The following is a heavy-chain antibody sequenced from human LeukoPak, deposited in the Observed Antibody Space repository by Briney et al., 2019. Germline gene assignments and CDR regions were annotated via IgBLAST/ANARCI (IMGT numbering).Heavy chain of an antibody. Sequence: PSETLSLTCTVSGGSISSGSYYWGWIRQPPGKGLEWIASIYYSGTTYYNPSLKSRVTISVDTSKNQFSLKLNSVTAADTAVYYCATSRSMAVAESYFWGQGTLVTVSS. J-gene: IGHJ4*02. CDR3: ATSRSMAVAESYF. D-gene: IGHD6-19*01. CDR1: GGSISSGSYY. V-gene: IGHV4-39*01. CDR2: IYYSGTT.